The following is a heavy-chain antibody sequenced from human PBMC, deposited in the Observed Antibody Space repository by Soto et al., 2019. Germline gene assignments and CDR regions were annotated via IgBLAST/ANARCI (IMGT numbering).Heavy chain of an antibody. CDR1: GFTFDNFA. Sequence: EVRLLESGGGLEQSGGSLRLSCITSGFTFDNFAMSWVRQAPGRGLEWVSAISGGGGGKYYADSVKGRFIIARDNSKNTVYLEVNGLRTEDTAVYYCAKDVHYDSSGGLDYWGQGTLVTVSS. D-gene: IGHD3-22*01. J-gene: IGHJ4*02. V-gene: IGHV3-23*01. CDR2: ISGGGGGK. CDR3: AKDVHYDSSGGLDY.